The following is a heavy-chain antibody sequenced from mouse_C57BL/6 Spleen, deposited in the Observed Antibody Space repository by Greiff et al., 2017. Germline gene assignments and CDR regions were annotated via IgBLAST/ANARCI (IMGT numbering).Heavy chain of an antibody. Sequence: QVQLQQPGAELVKPGASVKLSCKASGYTFTSYWMHWVKQRPGQGLEWIGMIHPNSGSTNYNEKFKSKATLTVDKSSSTAYMQLSSLTSEDSAVYNCARGSDYGSSPYARDYWGKGTSVTVSS. CDR1: GYTFTSYW. CDR2: IHPNSGST. V-gene: IGHV1-64*01. J-gene: IGHJ4*01. CDR3: ARGSDYGSSPYARDY. D-gene: IGHD1-1*01.